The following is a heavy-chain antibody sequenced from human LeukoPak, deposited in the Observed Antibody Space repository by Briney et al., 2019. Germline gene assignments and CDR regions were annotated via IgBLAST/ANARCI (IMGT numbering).Heavy chain of an antibody. CDR2: INHSGST. CDR3: ARGQYQLLFWFDP. J-gene: IGHJ5*02. Sequence: SETLSLTCAVYGGSFSGYYWSWIRQPPGKGLEWIGEINHSGSTNYNPSLKSRVTISVDTSKNQFSLKLSSVTAADTAVYYCARGQYQLLFWFDPWGQGTLVTVSS. CDR1: GGSFSGYY. V-gene: IGHV4-34*01. D-gene: IGHD2-2*01.